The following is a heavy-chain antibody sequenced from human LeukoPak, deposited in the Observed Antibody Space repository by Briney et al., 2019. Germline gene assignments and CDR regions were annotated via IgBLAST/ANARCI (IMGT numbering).Heavy chain of an antibody. CDR2: ITPFNGNT. V-gene: IGHV1-45*02. CDR1: GYTFTYHY. Sequence: GAPVKVSCKASGYTFTYHYLHWVRQAPGQALEWMGWITPFNGNTYYAQKFQDRVTITRDRSMSTAYMELSSLRSEDTAMYYCARSSDSSNYLFAYWGQGTLVTVSS. CDR3: ARSSDSSNYLFAY. D-gene: IGHD4-11*01. J-gene: IGHJ4*02.